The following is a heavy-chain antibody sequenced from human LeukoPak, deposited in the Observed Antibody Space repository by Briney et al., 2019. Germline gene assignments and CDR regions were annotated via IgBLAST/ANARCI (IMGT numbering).Heavy chain of an antibody. V-gene: IGHV3-64D*06. CDR3: VKDLGTMIVENPNTY. D-gene: IGHD3-22*01. Sequence: GGSLRLSCSASGFTFSSYAMHWVRQAPGKGLEYVSAISSNGGTTYYADSVKGRFTISRDNSKNTLYLQMSSLRAEDTAVYYCVKDLGTMIVENPNTYWGQGTLVTVSS. J-gene: IGHJ4*02. CDR1: GFTFSSYA. CDR2: ISSNGGTT.